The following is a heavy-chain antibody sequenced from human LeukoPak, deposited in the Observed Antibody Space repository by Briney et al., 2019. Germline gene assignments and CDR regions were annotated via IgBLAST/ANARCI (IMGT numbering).Heavy chain of an antibody. Sequence: ASVKVSCKASGGTFSSYTISWVRQAPGQGLEWMGRIIPILGIANYAQKFQGRVTITADKSTSTAYMKLSSLRSEDTAVYYCARDSVLVPAATFDYWGQGTLVTVSS. V-gene: IGHV1-69*04. CDR2: IIPILGIA. D-gene: IGHD2-2*01. CDR1: GGTFSSYT. CDR3: ARDSVLVPAATFDY. J-gene: IGHJ4*02.